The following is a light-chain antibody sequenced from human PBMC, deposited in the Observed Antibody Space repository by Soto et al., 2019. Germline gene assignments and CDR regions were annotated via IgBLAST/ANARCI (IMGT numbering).Light chain of an antibody. J-gene: IGLJ2*01. CDR1: SSDVGGYNY. CDR2: EVS. V-gene: IGLV2-14*01. Sequence: QSALTQPASVSGSPGQSITISCTGTSSDVGGYNYVSWYQQHPGKAPKLMIYEVSNRPSGVSNRFSGSKSGNTASLTISGLQAEDEADYYCTSYTITSTPVVFGGGTKVTVL. CDR3: TSYTITSTPVV.